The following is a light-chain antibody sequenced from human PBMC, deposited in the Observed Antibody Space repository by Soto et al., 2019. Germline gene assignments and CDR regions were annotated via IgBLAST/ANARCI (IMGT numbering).Light chain of an antibody. Sequence: FMLTQPHSVSESPGKTVTISCTRSSGSIVSNYVQWYQQRPGCAPTSVIYENKQRPSGVPDRFSGSIDSSSNSASLTISGLKTEDEAYYYCQSYDRTNQVFGGGTKLTVL. CDR2: ENK. CDR3: QSYDRTNQV. CDR1: SGSIVSNY. J-gene: IGLJ3*02. V-gene: IGLV6-57*03.